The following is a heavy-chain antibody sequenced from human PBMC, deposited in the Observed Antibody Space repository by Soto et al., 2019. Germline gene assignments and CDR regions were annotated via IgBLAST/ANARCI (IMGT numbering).Heavy chain of an antibody. CDR1: GGSISAYH. D-gene: IGHD4-4*01. V-gene: IGHV4-59*08. Sequence: ETLSLTCTVSGGSISAYHWTWIRQPPGKGLEWVGYISSTGSTNYNPSLKSRVTISVDTSKNQFSLRLSSVTAAETAVYYCARHSYYSNPLRFDPWGQGTLVTVSS. CDR2: ISSTGST. J-gene: IGHJ5*02. CDR3: ARHSYYSNPLRFDP.